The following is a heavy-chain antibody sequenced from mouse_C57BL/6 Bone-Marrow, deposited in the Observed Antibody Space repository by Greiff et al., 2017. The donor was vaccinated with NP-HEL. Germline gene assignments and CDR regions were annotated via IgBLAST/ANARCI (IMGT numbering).Heavy chain of an antibody. CDR1: GYTFTSYW. V-gene: IGHV1-55*01. Sequence: VQLQQSGAELVKPGASVKMSCKASGYTFTSYWITWVKQRPGQGLEWIGDIYPGSGSTNYNEKFKSKATLTVDTSSSTAYMQLSSLTSEDSAVYYCAREGGYYGSSPYWYFDVWGTGTTVTVSS. CDR3: AREGGYYGSSPYWYFDV. CDR2: IYPGSGST. J-gene: IGHJ1*03. D-gene: IGHD1-1*01.